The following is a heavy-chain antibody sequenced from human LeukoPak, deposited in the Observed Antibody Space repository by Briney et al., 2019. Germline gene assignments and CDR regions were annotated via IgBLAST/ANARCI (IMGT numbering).Heavy chain of an antibody. CDR3: ARDVSGYSYGYRLDYFDY. CDR1: GGSISGSNYY. V-gene: IGHV4-39*07. CDR2: VYYSGST. Sequence: SETLSLTCTVSGGSISGSNYYWGWIRQPPGKGLEWIGVVYYSGSTYYSSSFKSRVTISVDTSKNKFSLKLSSVTAADTAVYYCARDVSGYSYGYRLDYFDYWGQGTLVTVSS. J-gene: IGHJ4*02. D-gene: IGHD5-18*01.